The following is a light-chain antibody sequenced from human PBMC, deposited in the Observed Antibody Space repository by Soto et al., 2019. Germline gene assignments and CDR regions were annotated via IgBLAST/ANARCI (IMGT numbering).Light chain of an antibody. CDR1: QGITSY. CDR3: QQLYSHPLT. CDR2: SAS. V-gene: IGKV1-9*01. Sequence: DIQMTQSPSTLSASLGDRVTITCRASQGITSYLAWYQQRPGKAPGLLIYSASTLQSGVPSRFSGSGYGTDFSLTISNLQPEDFATYYCQQLYSHPLTFGGGTKVDIK. J-gene: IGKJ4*01.